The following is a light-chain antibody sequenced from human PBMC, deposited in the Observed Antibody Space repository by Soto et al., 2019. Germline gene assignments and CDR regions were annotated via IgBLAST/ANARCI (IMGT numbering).Light chain of an antibody. V-gene: IGKV4-1*01. J-gene: IGKJ1*01. Sequence: DIVMTQSPDSLAVSLGERATINCKSSQSVLYSSNNKNYLVWYQQKPGQPPKLLIYWASTRESGVPDRFSGSGSGTDFTLTISSLQAEDVAVYYCQQYYSTPRTVGQGTKVEIK. CDR1: QSVLYSSNNKNY. CDR2: WAS. CDR3: QQYYSTPRT.